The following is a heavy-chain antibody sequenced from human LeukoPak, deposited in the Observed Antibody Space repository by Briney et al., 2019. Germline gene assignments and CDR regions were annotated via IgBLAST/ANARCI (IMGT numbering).Heavy chain of an antibody. J-gene: IGHJ5*02. CDR3: ARDFSTVVTPFGWFDP. Sequence: GASVKVSCKASGGTFSSYAISWVRQAPGQGLEWMGGIIPIFGTANYAQKFQGRVTITTDESTSTAYMELSSLRSEDTAVYYCARDFSTVVTPFGWFDPWGQGTLVTVSS. CDR2: IIPIFGTA. V-gene: IGHV1-69*05. D-gene: IGHD4-23*01. CDR1: GGTFSSYA.